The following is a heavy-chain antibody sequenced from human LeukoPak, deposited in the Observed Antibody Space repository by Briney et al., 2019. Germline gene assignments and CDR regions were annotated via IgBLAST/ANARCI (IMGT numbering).Heavy chain of an antibody. V-gene: IGHV3-11*01. J-gene: IGHJ5*02. Sequence: GGSLRLSCAASGFTFNDYYMSRIRQASGKGLEWLSYINIGGTNTHYADSVKGRFTISRDNAKKSLYLEMNNLRAEDTAVYYCATDGAGFDTWGQGVLVTVSS. CDR2: INIGGTNT. CDR1: GFTFNDYY. CDR3: ATDGAGFDT.